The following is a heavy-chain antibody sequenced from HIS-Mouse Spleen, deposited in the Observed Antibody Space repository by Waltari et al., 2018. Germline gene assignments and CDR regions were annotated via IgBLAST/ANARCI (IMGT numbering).Heavy chain of an antibody. CDR3: ARELRAEITMIVKYFDY. D-gene: IGHD3-22*01. J-gene: IGHJ4*02. CDR1: GFTFSSYA. Sequence: QVQLVESGGGVVQPGRSLRLSCAASGFTFSSYAMHWVRQAPGKGLEWVAVISYDGSNKYYADSVKGRFTISRDNSKNTLYLQMNSLRAEDTAVYYCARELRAEITMIVKYFDYWGQGTLVTVSS. CDR2: ISYDGSNK. V-gene: IGHV3-30-3*01.